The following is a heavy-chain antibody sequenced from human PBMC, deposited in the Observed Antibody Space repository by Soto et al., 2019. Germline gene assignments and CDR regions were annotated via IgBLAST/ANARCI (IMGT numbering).Heavy chain of an antibody. CDR3: ARPSSPTLRNYYDSSGYYFDY. V-gene: IGHV3-30-3*01. D-gene: IGHD3-22*01. J-gene: IGHJ4*02. CDR1: GFTFSSYA. CDR2: ISYDGSNK. Sequence: QVQLVESGGGVVQPGRSLRLSCAASGFTFSSYAMHWVRQAPGKGLEWEAVISYDGSNKYYADSVKGRFTISRDNSKNTLYLQMNSLRAEDTAVYYCARPSSPTLRNYYDSSGYYFDYWGQGTLVAVSS.